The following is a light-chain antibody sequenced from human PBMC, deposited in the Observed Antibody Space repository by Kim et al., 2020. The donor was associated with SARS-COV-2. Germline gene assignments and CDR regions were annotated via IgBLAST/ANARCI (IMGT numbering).Light chain of an antibody. Sequence: GQSITISCTGTSSDIGAYNYVSWYQQHPGKAPKLMIFDVSKRPSGISNRLSGSKSANTASLTISGLQAEDEADYYCSSYTSSITLVFGGGTRLTVL. V-gene: IGLV2-14*03. CDR1: SSDIGAYNY. CDR3: SSYTSSITLV. J-gene: IGLJ2*01. CDR2: DVS.